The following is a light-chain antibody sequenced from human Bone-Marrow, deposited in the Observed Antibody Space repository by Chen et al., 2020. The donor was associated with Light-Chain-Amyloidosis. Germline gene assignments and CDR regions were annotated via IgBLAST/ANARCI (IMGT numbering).Light chain of an antibody. Sequence: QSVLTPPPSVSGAPGQKVTISCIGDSSNIGAGYDVHWYQQLPGKAPKILIYGDNYRPSGVPDRLSGSKSGTSASLDISGLLTADEAEYYCQSYDSSLGGAVVFGGGTKLTVL. V-gene: IGLV1-40*01. CDR2: GDN. CDR1: SSNIGAGYD. CDR3: QSYDSSLGGAVV. J-gene: IGLJ2*01.